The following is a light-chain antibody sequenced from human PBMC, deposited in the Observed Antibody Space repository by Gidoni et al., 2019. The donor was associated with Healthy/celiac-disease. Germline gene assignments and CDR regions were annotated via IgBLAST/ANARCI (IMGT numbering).Light chain of an antibody. CDR1: QSVSSY. V-gene: IGKV3-11*01. J-gene: IGKJ4*01. Sequence: EIVLTQSPATLSLSPGERATLSCRASQSVSSYLAWSQQQPGQAPRLLIYDASNRATGIPARFSGSGSGTDFTLTISSLEPEDFAVYYCQQRSNWPPTFGGGTKVEIK. CDR3: QQRSNWPPT. CDR2: DAS.